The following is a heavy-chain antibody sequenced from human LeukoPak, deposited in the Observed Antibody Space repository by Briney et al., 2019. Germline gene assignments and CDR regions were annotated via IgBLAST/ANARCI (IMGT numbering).Heavy chain of an antibody. CDR2: ISSDGSNK. CDR3: ARALPPYYYYGMDV. Sequence: GGSLRLSCVASGFTFSSYGMHWVRQAPGKGLEWVAVISSDGSNKYYADSVKGRFTISRENAKNSLYLQMNSLRAEDTAVYYCARALPPYYYYGMDVWGQGTTVTVSS. CDR1: GFTFSSYG. V-gene: IGHV3-30*03. J-gene: IGHJ6*02.